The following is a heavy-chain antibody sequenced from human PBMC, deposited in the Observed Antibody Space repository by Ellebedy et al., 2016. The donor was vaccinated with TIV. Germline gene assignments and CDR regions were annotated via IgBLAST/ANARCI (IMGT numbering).Heavy chain of an antibody. V-gene: IGHV3-23*01. Sequence: PGGSLRLSCAASGFTFSSYAMSWVRQAPGKGLEWVSAISCSAGSTHYADSVKGRFNISRDNSKNTLFLQVNSLRAEDTAVYYCAKSPLVVVAATCLDYWGQGTLVTVSS. J-gene: IGHJ4*02. CDR1: GFTFSSYA. D-gene: IGHD2-15*01. CDR3: AKSPLVVVAATCLDY. CDR2: ISCSAGST.